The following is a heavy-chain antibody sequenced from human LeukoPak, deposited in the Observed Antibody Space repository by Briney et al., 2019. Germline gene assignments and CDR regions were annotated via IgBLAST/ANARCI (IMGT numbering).Heavy chain of an antibody. D-gene: IGHD1-26*01. CDR1: GGSISSYY. J-gene: IGHJ6*02. CDR2: IYYSGST. Sequence: SETLSLTCTVSGGSISSYYWSWIRQPPGKGLGWIGYIYYSGSTNYNPSLKSRVTISVDTSKNQFSLKLSSVTAADTAVYYCARDRSGMNYYYYGMDVWGQGTTVTVSS. V-gene: IGHV4-59*01. CDR3: ARDRSGMNYYYYGMDV.